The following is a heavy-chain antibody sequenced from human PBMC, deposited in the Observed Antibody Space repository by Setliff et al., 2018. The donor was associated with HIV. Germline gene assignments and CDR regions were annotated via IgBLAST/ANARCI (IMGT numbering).Heavy chain of an antibody. V-gene: IGHV3-74*01. D-gene: IGHD1-26*01. Sequence: GESLKISCAASGFTFSRYWMHWIRQAPGKGLVWVSRVDSDGSGTSYADSVKGRFTISRDNAKNMLYLQINSLRAEDTAVSYCARDGNGAFDMWGQGTLVAVSS. CDR3: ARDGNGAFDM. J-gene: IGHJ3*02. CDR1: GFTFSRYW. CDR2: VDSDGSGT.